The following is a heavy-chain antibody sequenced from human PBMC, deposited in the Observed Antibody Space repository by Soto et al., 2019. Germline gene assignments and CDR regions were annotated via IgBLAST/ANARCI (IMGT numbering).Heavy chain of an antibody. CDR1: GYTLITYG. CDR3: ARYCSGGSCHKGVPDY. V-gene: IGHV1-18*01. CDR2: INTYNGAT. D-gene: IGHD2-15*01. J-gene: IGHJ4*02. Sequence: QVQLVQSGAEVKKPGASVTVSCKVSGYTLITYGISWVRQAPGQGLEWMGWINTYNGATNYAQNLQGRVTMTRDTSTNTAYMELRSLRSDDTAVYYCARYCSGGSCHKGVPDYWGQGTLVTVSS.